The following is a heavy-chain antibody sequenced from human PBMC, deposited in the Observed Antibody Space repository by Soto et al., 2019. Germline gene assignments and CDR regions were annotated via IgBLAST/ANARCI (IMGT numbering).Heavy chain of an antibody. V-gene: IGHV3-21*01. CDR3: ARVAYGSGSRQYYFDY. D-gene: IGHD3-10*01. CDR1: GFTFSSYS. J-gene: IGHJ4*02. CDR2: ISSSSSYI. Sequence: EVQLVESGGGLVKPGGSLRLSCAASGFTFSSYSMNWVRQAPGKGLEWVSSISSSSSYIYYADSVKGRFTISRDNAKNSLYLQMNSLRAEDTAVYYCARVAYGSGSRQYYFDYWGQGTLVTVSS.